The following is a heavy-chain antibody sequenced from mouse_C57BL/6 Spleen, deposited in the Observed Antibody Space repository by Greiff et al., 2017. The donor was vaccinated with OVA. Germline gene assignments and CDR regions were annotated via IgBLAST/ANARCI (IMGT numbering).Heavy chain of an antibody. CDR1: GFTFSNYW. V-gene: IGHV6-3*01. J-gene: IGHJ2*01. CDR3: TPIVHDY. Sequence: DVKLQASGGGLVQPGGSMKLSCVASGFTFSNYWMNWVRQSPEKGLEWVAQIRLKSDNYATPYAESVKGRFTISRDDSKSSVYLQMNNLRAEDTGIYYCTPIVHDYWGQGTTRTVSS. CDR2: IRLKSDNYAT. D-gene: IGHD2-12*01.